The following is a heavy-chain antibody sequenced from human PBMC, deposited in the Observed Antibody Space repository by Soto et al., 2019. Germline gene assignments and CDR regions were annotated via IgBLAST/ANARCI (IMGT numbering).Heavy chain of an antibody. Sequence: PSETLSLTCTVSGGSISSSSYYWGWIRQLPGKGLEWIGSIYYSGSTYYNPSLKSRVTISVDTSKNQFSLKLSSVTAADTAVYYCARGNKDIVLMVYAPHYMDVWGKGTTVTVSS. CDR3: ARGNKDIVLMVYAPHYMDV. V-gene: IGHV4-39*01. CDR2: IYYSGST. J-gene: IGHJ6*03. D-gene: IGHD2-8*01. CDR1: GGSISSSSYY.